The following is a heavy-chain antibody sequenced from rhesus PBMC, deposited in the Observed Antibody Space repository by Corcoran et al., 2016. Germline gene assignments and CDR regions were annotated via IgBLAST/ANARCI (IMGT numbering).Heavy chain of an antibody. V-gene: IGHV3-136*01. CDR1: GFTFSSYA. D-gene: IGHD1-14*01. CDR2: ISYTGKNI. CDR3: TREYSWNDGGGRFDV. J-gene: IGHJ5-1*01. Sequence: EVQLVESGGGLVQPGGSLRLSCAASGFTFSSYAMSWVRTAPGKGLAWVSYISYTGKNIYYGDSVKGRLTISKDNAKNSLSLQMSGRRAEETAVYYCTREYSWNDGGGRFDVWGPGVLVTVSS.